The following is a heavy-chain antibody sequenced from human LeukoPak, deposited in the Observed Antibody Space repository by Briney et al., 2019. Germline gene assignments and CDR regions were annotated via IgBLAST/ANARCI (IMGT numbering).Heavy chain of an antibody. J-gene: IGHJ3*02. CDR3: ARTSKVTSVMDI. Sequence: PGGSLRLSCAASGFIFSTYDMHWVRQATGKGLKWVSAIDTAGNTFYPGSVRGRFTISRENAKNSLYLQMNNVRAGDTAVYYCARTSKVTSVMDIWGQGTMVTVSS. CDR2: IDTAGNT. D-gene: IGHD3-16*01. CDR1: GFIFSTYD. V-gene: IGHV3-13*04.